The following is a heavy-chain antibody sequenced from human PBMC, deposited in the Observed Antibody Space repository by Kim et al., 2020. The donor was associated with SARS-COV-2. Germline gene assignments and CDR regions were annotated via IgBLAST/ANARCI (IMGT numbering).Heavy chain of an antibody. CDR3: ARDPIAAAGTGIYGMDV. V-gene: IGHV1-46*01. Sequence: FQGRVTMTRDTSTSTVYMELSSLRSEDTAVYYCARDPIAAAGTGIYGMDVWGQGTTVTVSS. J-gene: IGHJ6*02. D-gene: IGHD6-13*01.